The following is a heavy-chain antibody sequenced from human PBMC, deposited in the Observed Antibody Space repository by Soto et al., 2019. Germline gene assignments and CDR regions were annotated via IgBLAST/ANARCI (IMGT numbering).Heavy chain of an antibody. CDR3: AKEGYDLWSGYYINLFDP. J-gene: IGHJ5*02. Sequence: QVQLVESGGGVVQPGRSLRLSCAASGFTFSSYGMHWVRQAPGKGLEWVAVISYDGSNKYYADSVKGRFTISRDNSKNALYLQMNSLRAEDTAVYYCAKEGYDLWSGYYINLFDPWGQGTLVTVSS. V-gene: IGHV3-30*18. CDR2: ISYDGSNK. CDR1: GFTFSSYG. D-gene: IGHD3-3*01.